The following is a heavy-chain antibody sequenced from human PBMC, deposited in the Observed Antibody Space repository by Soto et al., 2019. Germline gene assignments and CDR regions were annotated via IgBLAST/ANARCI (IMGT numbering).Heavy chain of an antibody. CDR2: ISSSSSTI. J-gene: IGHJ4*02. V-gene: IGHV3-48*02. CDR1: GFTFSSYS. D-gene: IGHD5-18*01. CDR3: ARDLYSYGPSGDY. Sequence: EVQLVESGGGLVQPGGSLRLTCAASGFTFSSYSLNWVRQAPGKGLEWVSYISSSSSTIYYADSVKGRFTISRDNAKNSLYLQMNSLRDEDTAVYYCARDLYSYGPSGDYWGQGTLVTVSS.